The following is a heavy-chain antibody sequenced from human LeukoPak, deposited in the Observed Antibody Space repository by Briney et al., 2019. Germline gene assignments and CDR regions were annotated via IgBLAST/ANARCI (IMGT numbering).Heavy chain of an antibody. V-gene: IGHV4-39*07. D-gene: IGHD4-17*01. CDR3: ARGPDGDSV. CDR2: IYSSGST. Sequence: SETLSLTCTVSGGSISSSSYYWGWIRQPPGKGLEWIGTIYSSGSTYYNPSLKSRVTISVDTSKNQFSLKLSSVTAADTAVYYCARGPDGDSVWGQGTLVTVSS. CDR1: GGSISSSSYY. J-gene: IGHJ4*02.